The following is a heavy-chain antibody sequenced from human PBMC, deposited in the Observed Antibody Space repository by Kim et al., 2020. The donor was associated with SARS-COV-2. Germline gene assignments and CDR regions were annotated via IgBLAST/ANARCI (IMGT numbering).Heavy chain of an antibody. J-gene: IGHJ4*02. V-gene: IGHV3-7*01. Sequence: KLYVDSVRGRFTISKDNGKNSVYLPMSSLRVEDTAVYYCARDNYGDYPDWGQGTLVTVSS. CDR3: ARDNYGDYPD. CDR2: K. D-gene: IGHD3-16*01.